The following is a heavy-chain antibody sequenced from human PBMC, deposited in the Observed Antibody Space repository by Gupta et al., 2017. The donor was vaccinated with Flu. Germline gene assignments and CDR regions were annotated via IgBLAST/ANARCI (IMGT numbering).Heavy chain of an antibody. CDR1: GFTFSSYA. CDR3: AKITMTRGVASRDAFVI. Sequence: EVQLLQSGGGLVQPGGSLRLSCAAPGFTFSSYAMSWVRQAPGKGLEWVSSISGTIDRNGASPYYTDSVKGRFTISSDDSKTTLFLQMNSLRAEDTAVYYCAKITMTRGVASRDAFVIWGQGTVVTVSS. CDR2: ISGTIDRNGASP. J-gene: IGHJ3*02. D-gene: IGHD3-22*01. V-gene: IGHV3-23*01.